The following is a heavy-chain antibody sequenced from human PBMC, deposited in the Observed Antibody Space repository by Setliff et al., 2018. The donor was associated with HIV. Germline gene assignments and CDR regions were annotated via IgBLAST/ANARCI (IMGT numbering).Heavy chain of an antibody. V-gene: IGHV4-34*01. CDR1: GGSFSGYY. CDR3: ARSKYSSGWYSDHDAFDI. CDR2: INHSGST. D-gene: IGHD6-19*01. Sequence: TLSLTCAVHGGSFSGYYWSWIRQPPGKGLEWIGEINHSGSTDYNPSLKSRVTISVATSKIQFSLKLTSVTAADTALYYCARSKYSSGWYSDHDAFDIWGQGTMVTVSS. J-gene: IGHJ3*02.